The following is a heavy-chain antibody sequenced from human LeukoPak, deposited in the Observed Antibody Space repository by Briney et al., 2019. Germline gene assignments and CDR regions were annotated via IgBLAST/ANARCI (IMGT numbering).Heavy chain of an antibody. V-gene: IGHV1-46*01. Sequence: ASVKVSCKASGYTFTGYYMHWVRQAPGQGLEWMGIINPSGGSTSYAQKFQGRVTMTRDTSTSTVYMELSSLRSEDTAVYYCARGGDSSSWPVLNWFDPWGQGTLVTVSS. D-gene: IGHD6-13*01. CDR3: ARGGDSSSWPVLNWFDP. J-gene: IGHJ5*02. CDR1: GYTFTGYY. CDR2: INPSGGST.